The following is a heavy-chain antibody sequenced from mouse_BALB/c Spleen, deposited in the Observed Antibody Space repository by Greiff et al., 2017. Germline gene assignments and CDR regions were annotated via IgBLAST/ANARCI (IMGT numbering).Heavy chain of an antibody. CDR1: GFTFSDYY. V-gene: IGHV5-4*02. CDR3: AREDGNYLMDY. D-gene: IGHD2-1*01. CDR2: ISDGGSYT. J-gene: IGHJ4*01. Sequence: EVHLVESGGGLVKPGGSLKLSCAASGFTFSDYYMYWVRQTPEKRLEWVATISDGGSYTYYPDSVKGRFTISRDNAKNNLYLQMSSLKSEDTAMYYCAREDGNYLMDYWGQGTSVTVSS.